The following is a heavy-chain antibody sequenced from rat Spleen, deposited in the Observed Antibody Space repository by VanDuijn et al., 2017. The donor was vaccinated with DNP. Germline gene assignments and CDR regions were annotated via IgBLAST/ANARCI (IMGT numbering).Heavy chain of an antibody. CDR2: ITYDGSST. D-gene: IGHD1-11*01. J-gene: IGHJ2*01. CDR3: TRGPNYGSGPDYFDY. CDR1: GFTFSDYN. Sequence: EVRLAESGGGLVQPGRSLKLSCEASGFTFSDYNMAWVRQAPTRGLEWVAYITYDGSSTYYGDSVKGRFTISRDNAKSSLYLQMSTLGSEDTAIYYCTRGPNYGSGPDYFDYWGHGVMVTVSS. V-gene: IGHV5-20*01.